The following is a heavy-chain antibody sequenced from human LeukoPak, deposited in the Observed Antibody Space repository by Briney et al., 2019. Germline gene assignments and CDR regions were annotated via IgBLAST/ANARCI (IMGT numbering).Heavy chain of an antibody. J-gene: IGHJ4*02. CDR1: GGTFSIYA. D-gene: IGHD6-13*01. CDR2: IIPIFGTA. Sequence: GSSVKVSCKASGGTFSIYAISWVREAPGQGLEWMGRIIPIFGTANYAQKFQGRVTITTDESTSTAYMELSSLRSEDTAVYYCASSGDSSSWSAPFDYWGQGTLVTVSS. CDR3: ASSGDSSSWSAPFDY. V-gene: IGHV1-69*05.